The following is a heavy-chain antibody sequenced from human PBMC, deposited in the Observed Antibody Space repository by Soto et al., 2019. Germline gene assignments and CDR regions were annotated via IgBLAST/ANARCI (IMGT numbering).Heavy chain of an antibody. CDR1: GGSISSYY. Sequence: PSETLSLTCTVSGGSISSYYWSWIRQPPGKGLEWIGYIYYSGSTNYNPSLKSRVTISVDTSKNQFSLKLSSVTAADTAVYYCARGGYYYGSGDYYYYYYGMDVWGQGTTVTVSS. J-gene: IGHJ6*02. V-gene: IGHV4-59*01. CDR2: IYYSGST. D-gene: IGHD3-10*01. CDR3: ARGGYYYGSGDYYYYYYGMDV.